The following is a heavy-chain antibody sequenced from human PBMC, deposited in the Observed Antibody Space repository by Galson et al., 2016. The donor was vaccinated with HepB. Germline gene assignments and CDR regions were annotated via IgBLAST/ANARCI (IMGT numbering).Heavy chain of an antibody. J-gene: IGHJ4*02. CDR3: ARESCSSTTCYHGWNY. CDR2: TSYDGSNK. Sequence: SLRLSCAASGFTFNSYAMHWVRQAPGKGLEWVAVTSYDGSNKYYADSVKGRFTISRDNSKNTLYLQMNSLRAEDTAVYYCARESCSSTTCYHGWNYWGQGILVTVSS. CDR1: GFTFNSYA. D-gene: IGHD2-2*01. V-gene: IGHV3-30-3*01.